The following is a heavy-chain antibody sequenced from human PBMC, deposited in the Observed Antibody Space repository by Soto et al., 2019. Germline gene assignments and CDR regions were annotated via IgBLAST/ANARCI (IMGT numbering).Heavy chain of an antibody. CDR3: ARDRVIVTRGGPRAGNY. D-gene: IGHD3-22*01. CDR1: GFTFSSYA. CDR2: ISYDGSNK. V-gene: IGHV3-30-3*01. J-gene: IGHJ4*02. Sequence: GGSLRLSCAASGFTFSSYAMHWVRQAPGKGLEWVAVISYDGSNKYYADSVKGRFTISRDNSKNTLYLQMNSLRAEDTAVYYCARDRVIVTRGGPRAGNYWGQGTLVTVSS.